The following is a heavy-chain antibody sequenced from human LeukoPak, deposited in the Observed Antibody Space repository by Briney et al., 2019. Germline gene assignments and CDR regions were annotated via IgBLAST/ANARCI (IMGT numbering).Heavy chain of an antibody. CDR1: GGTFSSYA. J-gene: IGHJ5*02. Sequence: ASVKVSCKPSGGTFSSYAISWVRQAPGQGLEWMGGIIPIFGTANYAQKFQGRVTITADESTSTAYMELSSLRSEDTAVYYCASQINMVRGVISWGQGTLVTVSS. D-gene: IGHD3-10*01. CDR3: ASQINMVRGVIS. V-gene: IGHV1-69*13. CDR2: IIPIFGTA.